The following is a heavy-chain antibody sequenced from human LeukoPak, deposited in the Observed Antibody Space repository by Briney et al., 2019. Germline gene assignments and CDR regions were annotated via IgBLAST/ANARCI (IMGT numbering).Heavy chain of an antibody. V-gene: IGHV3-48*01. J-gene: IGHJ4*02. D-gene: IGHD6-6*01. CDR3: ARGGAARPDY. CDR1: GFPFNNYG. CDR2: ISSSSSTM. Sequence: GGSLRLSCAASGFPFNNYGMNWVRQAPGKGLEWVSYISSSSSTMSYADSVKGRFTISRDNARNSLFLQLNNLRAEDTAVYYCARGGAARPDYWGQGTLVTVSS.